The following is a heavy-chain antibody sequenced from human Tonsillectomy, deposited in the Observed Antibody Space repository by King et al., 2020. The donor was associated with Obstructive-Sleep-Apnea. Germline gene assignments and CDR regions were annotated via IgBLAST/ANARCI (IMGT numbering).Heavy chain of an antibody. J-gene: IGHJ4*02. Sequence: VQLVESGGGLVQPGGSLRLSCAASGFTFSSYDMHWVRQVTGKGLEWVSAIGTAGDTYYPGSVKGRFTISRENAKNSLYLQMNSLRAGDTAVYYCARRAGGSGSWEYYFDYWGQGTLVTVSS. V-gene: IGHV3-13*01. CDR1: GFTFSSYD. CDR3: ARRAGGSGSWEYYFDY. D-gene: IGHD3-10*01. CDR2: IGTAGDT.